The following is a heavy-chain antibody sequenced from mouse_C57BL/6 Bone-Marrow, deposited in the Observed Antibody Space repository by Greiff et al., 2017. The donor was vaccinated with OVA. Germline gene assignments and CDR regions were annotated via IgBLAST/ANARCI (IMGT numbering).Heavy chain of an antibody. D-gene: IGHD3-2*02. CDR1: GFTFSSYG. CDR3: ARHLDSSGYVAYY. V-gene: IGHV5-6*01. Sequence: EVQLVESGGDLVKPGGSLKLSCAASGFTFSSYGMSWVRQTPDKRLEWVATISSGGSYTYYPDSVKGRFTISRDNAKNTLYLQMSSLKSEDTAMYYCARHLDSSGYVAYYWGQGTTLTVSS. CDR2: ISSGGSYT. J-gene: IGHJ2*01.